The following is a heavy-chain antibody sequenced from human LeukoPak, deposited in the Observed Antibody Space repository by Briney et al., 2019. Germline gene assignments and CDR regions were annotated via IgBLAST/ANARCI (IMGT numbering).Heavy chain of an antibody. Sequence: SETLSLTCAVYGGSFSGYYWSWIRQPPGKGLEWIGEINHSGSTNYNPSLKSRVTISVDTSKNQFSLKLSSVTAADTAVYYCARDSSSWYEGWFDPWGQGTLVTVSS. D-gene: IGHD6-13*01. J-gene: IGHJ5*02. CDR1: GGSFSGYY. CDR2: INHSGST. V-gene: IGHV4-34*01. CDR3: ARDSSSWYEGWFDP.